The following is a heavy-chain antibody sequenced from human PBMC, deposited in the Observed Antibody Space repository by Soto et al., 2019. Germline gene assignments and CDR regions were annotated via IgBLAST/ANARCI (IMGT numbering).Heavy chain of an antibody. CDR1: GGTFSSYA. V-gene: IGHV1-69*06. J-gene: IGHJ6*02. Sequence: VASVKVSCKASGGTFSSYAISWVRQAPGQGLEWMGGIIPIFGTANYAQKFQGRVTITADKSTSTAYMELSSLRSEDTAVYYCARELGFGGSSSLLRHYYGMDVWGQGTTVTVSS. CDR2: IIPIFGTA. CDR3: ARELGFGGSSSLLRHYYGMDV. D-gene: IGHD6-6*01.